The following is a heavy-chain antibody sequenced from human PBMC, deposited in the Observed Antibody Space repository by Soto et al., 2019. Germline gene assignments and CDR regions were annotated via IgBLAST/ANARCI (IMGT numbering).Heavy chain of an antibody. D-gene: IGHD6-19*01. CDR3: SSAPFASGSGWYDY. J-gene: IGHJ4*02. CDR2: INPSSGST. V-gene: IGHV1-46*01. Sequence: QVQLVQSGAEVKKPGASVKVSCKASGYTFTTYYIHWVRQAPGQGLEWMGIINPSSGSTSSAQKFQGRVTMTRDTSTRTVYMELSSLRSEDTAVYYCSSAPFASGSGWYDYWGQGTLVTVSS. CDR1: GYTFTTYY.